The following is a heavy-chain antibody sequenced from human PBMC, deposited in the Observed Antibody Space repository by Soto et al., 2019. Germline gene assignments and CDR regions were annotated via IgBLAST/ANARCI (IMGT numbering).Heavy chain of an antibody. V-gene: IGHV1-69*13. D-gene: IGHD3-3*01. J-gene: IGHJ6*02. CDR2: IIPIFGTA. CDR3: ARDSGFWSGYPQNYYYYYGMDV. Sequence: SVKVSCKASGGTFSSYAISWVRQAPGQGLEWMGGIIPIFGTANYAQKFQGRVTITADESTSTAYMELSSLRSEDTAVYYCARDSGFWSGYPQNYYYYYGMDVWGQGTTVTVSS. CDR1: GGTFSSYA.